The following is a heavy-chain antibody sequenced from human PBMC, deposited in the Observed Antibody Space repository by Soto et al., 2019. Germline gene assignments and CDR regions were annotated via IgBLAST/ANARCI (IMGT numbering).Heavy chain of an antibody. CDR3: ATRTLGYCSSTSCHPYYYYYYGMDV. CDR2: IYHSGST. Sequence: SETLSLTCAVSGYSISSGYYWGWIRQPPGKGLEWIGSIYHSGSTYYNPSLKSRVTISVDTSKNQFSLKLSSMTAADTAVYYCATRTLGYCSSTSCHPYYYYYYGMDVWGQGTTVTVSS. CDR1: GYSISSGYY. V-gene: IGHV4-38-2*01. J-gene: IGHJ6*02. D-gene: IGHD2-2*01.